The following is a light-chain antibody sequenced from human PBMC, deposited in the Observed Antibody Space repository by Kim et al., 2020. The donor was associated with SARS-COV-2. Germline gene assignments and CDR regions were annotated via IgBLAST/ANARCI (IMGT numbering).Light chain of an antibody. CDR2: DVS. J-gene: IGLJ1*01. CDR1: SSDVGGYDY. CDR3: GSFTSSTTYV. V-gene: IGLV2-14*03. Sequence: QSALTQPASVSGSPGQSITISCTGTSSDVGGYDYVSWYQQHPGKVPKLMIYDVSERPSGVSHRFSGSKSGNTASLTISGLQAEDEGDYYCGSFTSSTTYVFGSRTKVTVL.